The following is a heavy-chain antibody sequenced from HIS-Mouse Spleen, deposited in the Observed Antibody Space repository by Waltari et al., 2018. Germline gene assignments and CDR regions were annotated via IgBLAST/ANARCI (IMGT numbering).Heavy chain of an antibody. CDR3: ARVKIVTIFGVVINDAFDI. Sequence: QLQLQESGPGLVKPSETLSLTCTVSGGSIRSSSSYWVWIRQPPGQGPEWIGSIYYSGSTYYNPSLKSRVTISVDTSKNQFSLKLSSVTAADTAVYYCARVKIVTIFGVVINDAFDIWGQGTMVTVSS. CDR1: GGSIRSSSSY. J-gene: IGHJ3*02. V-gene: IGHV4-39*07. CDR2: IYYSGST. D-gene: IGHD3-3*01.